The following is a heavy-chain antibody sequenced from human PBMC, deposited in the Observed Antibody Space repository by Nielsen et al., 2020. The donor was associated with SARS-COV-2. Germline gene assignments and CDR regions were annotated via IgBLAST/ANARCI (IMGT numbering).Heavy chain of an antibody. Sequence: ASVKVSCKVSGYTLTELSMHWVRQAPGKGLEWMGGFDPEDGETIYAQKFQGRVTMTEDTSTDTAYMELSSLRSEDTAVYYCATARIFGVANWFDPWGQGTLVPVSS. J-gene: IGHJ5*02. CDR1: GYTLTELS. CDR3: ATARIFGVANWFDP. CDR2: FDPEDGET. D-gene: IGHD3-3*01. V-gene: IGHV1-24*01.